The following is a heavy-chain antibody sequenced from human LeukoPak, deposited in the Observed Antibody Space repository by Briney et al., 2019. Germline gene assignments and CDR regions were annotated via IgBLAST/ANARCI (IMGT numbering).Heavy chain of an antibody. CDR1: GFTFSSYS. CDR2: ISSSSSYI. CDR3: ARVEADCGGDCYLDY. J-gene: IGHJ4*02. V-gene: IGHV3-21*01. D-gene: IGHD2-21*02. Sequence: PGGSLRLSCAASGFTFSSYSINWVRQAPGKGLEWVSSISSSSSYIYYADSVKGRFTISRDNAKNSLYLQMNSLRAEDTAVYYCARVEADCGGDCYLDYWGQGTLVTVSS.